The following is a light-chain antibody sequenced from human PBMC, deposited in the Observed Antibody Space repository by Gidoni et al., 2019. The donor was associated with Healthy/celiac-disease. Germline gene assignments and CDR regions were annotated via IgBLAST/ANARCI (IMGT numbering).Light chain of an antibody. CDR3: QQYNSYWT. Sequence: DIQMTQSPSTLSASVGDRVTINCRASQSISSWLAWYQQKPGKAPKLLIYKASSLESGVPSGFGGGGSGTDFTLTSSRLQDDDFATYYCQQYNSYWTFGQGTKVEIK. CDR2: KAS. J-gene: IGKJ1*01. CDR1: QSISSW. V-gene: IGKV1-5*03.